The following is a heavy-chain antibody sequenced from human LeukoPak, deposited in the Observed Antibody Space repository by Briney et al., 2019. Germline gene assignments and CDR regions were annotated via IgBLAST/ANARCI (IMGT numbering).Heavy chain of an antibody. D-gene: IGHD3-10*01. CDR3: ARLAWGVDPRGIDY. J-gene: IGHJ4*02. Sequence: PSETLSLTCTVSGGSVSSGSYYWSWIRQPPGKGLEWIGYIYYSGSTNYNPSLKSRVTISVDTSKNQFSLKLSSVTAADTAVYYCARLAWGVDPRGIDYWGQGTLVTVSS. CDR2: IYYSGST. V-gene: IGHV4-61*01. CDR1: GGSVSSGSYY.